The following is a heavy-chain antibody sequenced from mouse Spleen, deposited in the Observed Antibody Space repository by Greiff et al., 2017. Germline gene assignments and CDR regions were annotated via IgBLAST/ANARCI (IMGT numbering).Heavy chain of an antibody. CDR1: GYTFTDYY. J-gene: IGHJ2*01. V-gene: IGHV1-26*01. Sequence: VQLQQSGPELVKPGASVKISCKASGYTFTDYYMNWVKQSHGKSLEWIGDINPNNGGTSYNQKFKGKATLTVDKSSSTAYMELRSLTSEDSAVYYCARRGYYGSSASFDYWGQGTTLTVSS. D-gene: IGHD1-1*01. CDR2: INPNNGGT. CDR3: ARRGYYGSSASFDY.